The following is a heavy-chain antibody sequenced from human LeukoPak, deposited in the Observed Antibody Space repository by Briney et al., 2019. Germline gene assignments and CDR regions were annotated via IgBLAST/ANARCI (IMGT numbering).Heavy chain of an antibody. D-gene: IGHD3-16*01. J-gene: IGHJ4*02. Sequence: SETLSLTCAVYGGSFSGYYWSWIRQPAGKGLEWIGRIYTSGRTKYNPSLTSRVTISVDTSKNQSSLKLESVTAADTAVYYCARELRGPYDYVWGSIDYWGQGTLVAVSS. V-gene: IGHV4-4*07. CDR1: GGSFSGYY. CDR3: ARELRGPYDYVWGSIDY. CDR2: IYTSGRT.